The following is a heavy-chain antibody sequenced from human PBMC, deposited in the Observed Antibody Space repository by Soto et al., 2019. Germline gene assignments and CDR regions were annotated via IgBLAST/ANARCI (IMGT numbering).Heavy chain of an antibody. CDR1: GGTFSRHA. D-gene: IGHD3-22*01. J-gene: IGHJ4*02. V-gene: IGHV1-69*01. CDR2: ITPIFGTA. CDR3: ARGWGYDSNDYYYAY. Sequence: QVQLVQSGAEVRKPGSSVKVSCKASGGTFSRHAISWVRQAPGQGLEWMGGITPIFGTANHAQKFQGRVTIIADESTSTVSMELSSLRSEDTAMYYCARGWGYDSNDYYYAYWGQGTLVIVFS.